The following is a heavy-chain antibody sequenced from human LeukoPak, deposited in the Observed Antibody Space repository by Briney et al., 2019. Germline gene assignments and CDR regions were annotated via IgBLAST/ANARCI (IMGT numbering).Heavy chain of an antibody. CDR3: AKLSTVYYDSSGYYY. D-gene: IGHD3-22*01. CDR1: GFTFSSYA. CDR2: ISGSGGST. V-gene: IGHV3-23*01. Sequence: GGSLRLSCAASGFTFSSYAMSWVRQAPGKGLEWVSAISGSGGSTYYADSVKGRFTISRDNSKNTLYLQMNSLRAEDTAVYYCAKLSTVYYDSSGYYYWGQGTLVTVSS. J-gene: IGHJ4*02.